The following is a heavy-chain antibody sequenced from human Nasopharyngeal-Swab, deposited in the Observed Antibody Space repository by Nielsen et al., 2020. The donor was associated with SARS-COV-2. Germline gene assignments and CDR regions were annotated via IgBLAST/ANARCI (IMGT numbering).Heavy chain of an antibody. CDR2: ISAYNGNT. V-gene: IGHV1-18*01. CDR1: GYTFTSYG. Sequence: ASVTVSCKASGYTFTSYGISWVRQAPGQGLEWMGWISAYNGNTNYAQKLQGRVTMTTDTSTSTAYMELRSLRSDDTAVYYCAREPYYDSSGYYYSDAFDIWGQGTMVTVSS. D-gene: IGHD3-22*01. J-gene: IGHJ3*02. CDR3: AREPYYDSSGYYYSDAFDI.